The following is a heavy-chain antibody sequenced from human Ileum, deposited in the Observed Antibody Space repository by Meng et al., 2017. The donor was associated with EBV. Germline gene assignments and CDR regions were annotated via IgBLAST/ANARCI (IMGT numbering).Heavy chain of an antibody. J-gene: IGHJ4*02. D-gene: IGHD2/OR15-2a*01. V-gene: IGHV4-39*01. CDR2: ISYVEEN. CDR1: GCIFSGHDDL. Sequence: VNPYHTLYLTCSVVGCIFSGHDDLWPWLRQSPLKGLYCIGSISYVEENFHSTPSLTSRVSLSVDTSKDQYALKLTSVNAADTAVYYCARRSHSILPHWGQGTLVTVSS. CDR3: ARRSHSILPH.